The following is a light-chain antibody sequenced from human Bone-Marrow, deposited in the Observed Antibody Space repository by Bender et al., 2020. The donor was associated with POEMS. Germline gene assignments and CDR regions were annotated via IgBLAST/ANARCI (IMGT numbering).Light chain of an antibody. J-gene: IGLJ2*01. V-gene: IGLV1-40*01. CDR2: GYN. CDR1: SSNTGSGYD. Sequence: QSVLTQPPSVSGAPGQRVTISCTGSSSNTGSGYDINWYQHLPGTAPKLLIYGYNNRPSGVPDRFSGSKSGTSASLAITGLQADDEADYYCTSYADSNTFTIFGGGTKLTVL. CDR3: TSYADSNTFTI.